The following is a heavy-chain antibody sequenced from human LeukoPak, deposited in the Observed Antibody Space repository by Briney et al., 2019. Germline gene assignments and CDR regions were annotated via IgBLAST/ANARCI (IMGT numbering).Heavy chain of an antibody. J-gene: IGHJ6*04. CDR2: IYYSGST. CDR1: GGSISRYY. CDR3: ARDRRSSPYYYYGMDV. Sequence: SETLSLTCTVSGGSISRYYWSWIRQPPGKGLEWIGYIYYSGSTNYNPSLKSRVTISVDTSKNQFSLKLSSVTAADTAVYYCARDRRSSPYYYYGMDVWGKGTTVTVSS. D-gene: IGHD2-2*01. V-gene: IGHV4-59*01.